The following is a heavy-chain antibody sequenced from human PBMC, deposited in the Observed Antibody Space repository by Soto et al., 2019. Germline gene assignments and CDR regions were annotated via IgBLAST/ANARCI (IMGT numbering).Heavy chain of an antibody. CDR3: SKDAKKYHYYNHGMDV. Sequence: QVQLVESGGGVVQPGRSLRLSCAASGFTFSIYGMHWVRQAPGKGLEWVALISYDGSTKFYADSVKGRFIISRDNSKSTLNLEMNSLSAEDTAVYFCSKDAKKYHYYNHGMDVWGQGTTVTVSS. J-gene: IGHJ6*02. V-gene: IGHV3-30*18. CDR1: GFTFSIYG. CDR2: ISYDGSTK. D-gene: IGHD2-2*01.